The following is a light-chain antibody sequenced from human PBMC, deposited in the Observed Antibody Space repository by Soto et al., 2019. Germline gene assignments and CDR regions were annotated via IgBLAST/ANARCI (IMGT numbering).Light chain of an antibody. CDR2: AAS. J-gene: IGKJ1*01. Sequence: DIQLTQSPSFLSASVGDRVTITCRASQGISNYLAWYQQKPRKAPKLLIYAASTLQSGVPSRFSGSGSGTEFTLTISSLQPDDFATYYCQHYNSYSEAFGQGTKVDIK. CDR1: QGISNY. CDR3: QHYNSYSEA. V-gene: IGKV1-9*01.